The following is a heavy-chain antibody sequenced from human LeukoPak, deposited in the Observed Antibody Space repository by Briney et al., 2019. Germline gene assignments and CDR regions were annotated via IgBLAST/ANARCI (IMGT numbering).Heavy chain of an antibody. CDR2: FDPEDGET. J-gene: IGHJ6*02. V-gene: IGHV1-24*01. CDR3: ARDSTYYDFWSGYPLPRYGMDV. D-gene: IGHD3-3*01. CDR1: GYTLTELS. Sequence: ASVKVSCKVSGYTLTELSMHWVRQAPGKGLEWMGGFDPEDGETIYAQKFQGRVTMTEDTSTDTAYMELSSLRSEDTAVYYCARDSTYYDFWSGYPLPRYGMDVWGQGTTVTVSS.